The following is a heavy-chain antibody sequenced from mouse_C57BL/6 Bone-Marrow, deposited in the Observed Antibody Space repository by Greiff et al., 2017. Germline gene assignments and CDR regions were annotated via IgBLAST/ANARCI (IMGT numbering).Heavy chain of an antibody. CDR2: IWTGGGT. CDR3: ARKAPCPYYAMDY. CDR1: GFSLTSYA. V-gene: IGHV2-9-1*01. Sequence: VKLMESGPGLVAPSQSLSITCTVSGFSLTSYAISWVRQPPGKGLEWLGVIWTGGGTNYNSALKSRLSISKDNSKSQVFLKMNSMQTDDTARYYCARKAPCPYYAMDYWGQGTSVTVSS. J-gene: IGHJ4*01.